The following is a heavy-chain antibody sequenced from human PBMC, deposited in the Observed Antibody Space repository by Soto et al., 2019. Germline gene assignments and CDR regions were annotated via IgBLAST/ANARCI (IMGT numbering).Heavy chain of an antibody. Sequence: GGSLRLSCAASGFTFSSYAMHWVRQAPGKGLEWVAVISYDGSNKCYADSVKGRFTISRDNSKNTLYLQMNSLRAEDTAVYYCARGGSMVRGVIGYFDYWGQGT. CDR1: GFTFSSYA. D-gene: IGHD3-10*01. V-gene: IGHV3-30-3*01. CDR2: ISYDGSNK. CDR3: ARGGSMVRGVIGYFDY. J-gene: IGHJ4*02.